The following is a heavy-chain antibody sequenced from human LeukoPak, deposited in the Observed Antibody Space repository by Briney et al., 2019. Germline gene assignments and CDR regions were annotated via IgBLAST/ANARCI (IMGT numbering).Heavy chain of an antibody. Sequence: SETLSLTCVVYGGSLSGYYWSWIRQPPGKGLEWIGEIYHTGSTNYNPSLKSRVTISVDKSKNQFSLKLSPVTAADTAAYYCARRTVGVSLGYFQYWGQGTLVSVSS. D-gene: IGHD1-26*01. J-gene: IGHJ1*01. CDR1: GGSLSGYY. V-gene: IGHV4-34*01. CDR3: ARRTVGVSLGYFQY. CDR2: IYHTGST.